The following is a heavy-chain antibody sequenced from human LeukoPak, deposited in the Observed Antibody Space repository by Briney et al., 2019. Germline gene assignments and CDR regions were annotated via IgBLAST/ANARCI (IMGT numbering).Heavy chain of an antibody. J-gene: IGHJ4*02. Sequence: SETLSLTCAVYGGSFSGYYWSWIRQPPGKGLEWIGEINHSGSTNYNPSLKSRVTISVDTSKNQFSLKLSSVTAADTAVYYCAREGGSYYLRTIDYWGQGTLVTVSS. V-gene: IGHV4-34*01. CDR1: GGSFSGYY. CDR2: INHSGST. D-gene: IGHD1-26*01. CDR3: AREGGSYYLRTIDY.